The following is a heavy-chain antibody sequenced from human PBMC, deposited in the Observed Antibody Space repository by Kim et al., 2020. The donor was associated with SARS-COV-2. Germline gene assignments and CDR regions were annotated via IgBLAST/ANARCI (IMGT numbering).Heavy chain of an antibody. CDR3: ARDPVY. J-gene: IGHJ4*02. CDR1: GYTFTNHG. Sequence: ASVKVSCKASGYTFTNHGVAWVRQVPGQGFEWMGWISTYNGHTNYAQKLQGRVTLTTDTSTNTVYMELRSLKFDDTAVYYCARDPVYWGQGTLVTVSS. CDR2: ISTYNGHT. V-gene: IGHV1-18*01.